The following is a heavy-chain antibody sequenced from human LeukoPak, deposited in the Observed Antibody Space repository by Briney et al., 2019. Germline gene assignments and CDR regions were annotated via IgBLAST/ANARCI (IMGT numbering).Heavy chain of an antibody. V-gene: IGHV3-30-3*01. CDR2: ISYDGSNK. Sequence: GGSLRLSCAASGFTFSSYAMHWVRQAPGKGLEWVAVISYDGSNKYYADSVKGRFTISRDNSKNTLYLQMNSLRAEDTAVYYCAREGQGDSSGWYGPLDYWGQGTLVTVSS. CDR3: AREGQGDSSGWYGPLDY. CDR1: GFTFSSYA. J-gene: IGHJ4*02. D-gene: IGHD6-19*01.